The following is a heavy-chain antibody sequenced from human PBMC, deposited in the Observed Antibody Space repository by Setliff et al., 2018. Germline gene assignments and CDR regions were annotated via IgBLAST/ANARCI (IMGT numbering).Heavy chain of an antibody. D-gene: IGHD2-15*01. CDR2: LIPMFGTP. CDR1: GDSFSNYA. V-gene: IGHV1-69*05. Sequence: SVKVSCKASGDSFSNYAISWVRQAPGQGLEWMGGLIPMFGTPGYAQTFQDRVTITTDESTSTAYMELNSLTSEDTAVYYCARSPALLGIVYLDPWGQGTRVTVSS. CDR3: ARSPALLGIVYLDP. J-gene: IGHJ5*02.